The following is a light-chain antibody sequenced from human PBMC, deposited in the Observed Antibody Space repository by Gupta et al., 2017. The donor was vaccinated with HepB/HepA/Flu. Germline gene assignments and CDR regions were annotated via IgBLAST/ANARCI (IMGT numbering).Light chain of an antibody. CDR1: KLGDKY. J-gene: IGLJ3*02. Sequence: SYEVTQPPSVSVSPGQTASITCSGDKLGDKYSFWYQQKPGQSPILVICQNTKRPSGIPERFSGSNSGNTATLTISGTQAMDEADYYCQTWDSSTVVFGGGTKLTVL. V-gene: IGLV3-1*01. CDR2: QNT. CDR3: QTWDSSTVV.